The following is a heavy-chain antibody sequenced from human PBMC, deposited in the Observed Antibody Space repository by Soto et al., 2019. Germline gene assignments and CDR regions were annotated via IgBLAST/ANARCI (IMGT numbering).Heavy chain of an antibody. CDR2: INAGNGNT. Sequence: QVQLVQSGAEEKKPGASVKVSCKASGYTFTGYAMHWVRQAPGQRLEWMGWINAGNGNTKYSQKFQGRVTITRDTSARTANMGLGSLKLKERPGYSCGGAVEVPADFDYWGQGTLVTVSS. J-gene: IGHJ4*02. V-gene: IGHV1-3*05. D-gene: IGHD1-1*01. CDR1: GYTFTGYA. CDR3: GGAVEVPADFDY.